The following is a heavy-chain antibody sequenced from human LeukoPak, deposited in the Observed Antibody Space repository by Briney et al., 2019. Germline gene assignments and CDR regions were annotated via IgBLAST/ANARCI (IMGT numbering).Heavy chain of an antibody. J-gene: IGHJ4*02. D-gene: IGHD6-13*01. CDR3: AKNMWIAPAGSISDY. CDR2: ISGSGGST. V-gene: IGHV3-23*01. Sequence: GGSLRLSCAASGFTFSTYAMTWVRGAPGKGLEWVSAISGSGGSTYYADSVRGRFTISRDNSKNTLYLQMNSLRAEDTAVYYCAKNMWIAPAGSISDYWGQGTLVTVSS. CDR1: GFTFSTYA.